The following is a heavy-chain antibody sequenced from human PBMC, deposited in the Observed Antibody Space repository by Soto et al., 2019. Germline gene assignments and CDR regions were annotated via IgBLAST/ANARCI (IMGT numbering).Heavy chain of an antibody. J-gene: IGHJ3*02. CDR3: ARDGSGDRHAFDI. V-gene: IGHV3-33*08. CDR1: GFTFSSYG. Sequence: GGSLRLSCAASGFTFSSYGMHWVRQAPGKGLEWGAVIWYDGSNKYYADSVKGRFTISRDNSKNTLYLLMNSLRAEDTAVYYCARDGSGDRHAFDIWGQGTMVTV. D-gene: IGHD3-10*01. CDR2: IWYDGSNK.